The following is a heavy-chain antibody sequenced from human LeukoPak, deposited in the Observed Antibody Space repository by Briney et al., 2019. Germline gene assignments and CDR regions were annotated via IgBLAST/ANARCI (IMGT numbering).Heavy chain of an antibody. CDR2: IQDDGRRT. CDR1: NSAVGTQY. J-gene: IGHJ4*02. D-gene: IGHD5-12*01. V-gene: IGHV3-30*02. CDR3: ATRAESNSGPFDY. Sequence: GGSLRLSCAASNSAVGTQYMTWVRQAPGKGLEWEAFIQDDGRRTEYADSVKGRFTISTDNSKNKHYVQMNSLIPDDTALYYCATRAESNSGPFDYWGQGTVVTVSS.